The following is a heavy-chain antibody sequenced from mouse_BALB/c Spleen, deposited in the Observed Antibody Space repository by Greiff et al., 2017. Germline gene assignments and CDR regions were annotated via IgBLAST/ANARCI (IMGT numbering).Heavy chain of an antibody. D-gene: IGHD1-1*01. CDR3: TRGGITNAMAY. Sequence: EVHLVESGGGLVQPGGSRKLSCAASGFTFSSFGMHWVRQAPEKGLEWVAYISSGSSTIYYADTVKGRFIISRDNPKNTLFLQMTSLRSEDTAMYYCTRGGITNAMAYWGQGTSVTVSS. J-gene: IGHJ4*01. CDR2: ISSGSSTI. CDR1: GFTFSSFG. V-gene: IGHV5-17*02.